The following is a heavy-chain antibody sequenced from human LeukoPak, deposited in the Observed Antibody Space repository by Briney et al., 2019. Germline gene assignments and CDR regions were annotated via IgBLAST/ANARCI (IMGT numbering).Heavy chain of an antibody. J-gene: IGHJ4*02. CDR1: GYTFSDYY. CDR3: ARDLSTVVTKIDY. D-gene: IGHD4-23*01. V-gene: IGHV1-46*01. Sequence: ASVKVSCKASGYTFSDYYIHWVRQAPGQGLEWMGWINPSGGSTSYAQKFQGRVTMTRDTSTSTVYMELSSLRSEDTAVYYCARDLSTVVTKIDYRGQGTLVTVSS. CDR2: INPSGGST.